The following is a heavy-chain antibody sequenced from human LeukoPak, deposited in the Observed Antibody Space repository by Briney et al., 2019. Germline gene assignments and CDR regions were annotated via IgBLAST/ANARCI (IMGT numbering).Heavy chain of an antibody. J-gene: IGHJ4*02. Sequence: PGGSLRLSCAASGFSFTNAWMSWVRQAPGKGLEWVGRIKSKTDGGTIDYAAPVKGRFTISRDDSKNTLFLQMNSLKIEDTAVYYCTTVTLRPGGLWGQGTLVTVSS. CDR3: TTVTLRPGGL. V-gene: IGHV3-15*05. D-gene: IGHD2-8*02. CDR1: GFSFTNAW. CDR2: IKSKTDGGTI.